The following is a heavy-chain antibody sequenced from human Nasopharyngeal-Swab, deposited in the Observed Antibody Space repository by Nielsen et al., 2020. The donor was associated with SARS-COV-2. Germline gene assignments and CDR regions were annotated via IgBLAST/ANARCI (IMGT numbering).Heavy chain of an antibody. CDR3: TTDFTITISYHYYGMDV. D-gene: IGHD4-11*01. V-gene: IGHV3-15*01. J-gene: IGHJ6*02. Sequence: WIRQPPGKGLEWVGRIKSKTDGGTTDYAAPVKSRFTISRDDSKNTLYLQMNSLKTEDTAVYYCTTDFTITISYHYYGMDVWGQGTTVTVSS. CDR2: IKSKTDGGTT.